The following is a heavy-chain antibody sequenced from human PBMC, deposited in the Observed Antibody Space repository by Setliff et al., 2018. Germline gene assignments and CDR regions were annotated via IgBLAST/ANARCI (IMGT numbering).Heavy chain of an antibody. CDR2: INPNSGGT. J-gene: IGHJ3*02. V-gene: IGHV1-2*06. CDR3: ARDGGGDSDAFDI. D-gene: IGHD3-16*01. CDR1: GYTFTGYY. Sequence: ASVKVSCKASGYTFTGYYMHWVRQAPGQGLEWMGRINPNSGGTNYAQKSQGRVTMTSDTSTSTAYMELGRLRSDDTAVYFCARDGGGDSDAFDIWGQGTMVTVSS.